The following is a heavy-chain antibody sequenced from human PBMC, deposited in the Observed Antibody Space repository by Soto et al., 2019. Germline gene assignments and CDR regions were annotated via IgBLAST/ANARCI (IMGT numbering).Heavy chain of an antibody. J-gene: IGHJ3*02. CDR3: AGALRYFDWLSIGDAFDI. Sequence: PSETLSLTCTVSGGSISSYYWSWIRQPPGKGLEWIGYIYYSGSTNYNPSLKSRVTISVDTSKNQFSLKLSSVTAADTAVYYCAGALRYFDWLSIGDAFDIWGQGTMVTVSS. CDR2: IYYSGST. D-gene: IGHD3-9*01. V-gene: IGHV4-59*01. CDR1: GGSISSYY.